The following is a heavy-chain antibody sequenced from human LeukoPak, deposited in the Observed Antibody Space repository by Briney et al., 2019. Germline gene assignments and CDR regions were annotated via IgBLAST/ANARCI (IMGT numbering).Heavy chain of an antibody. D-gene: IGHD3-22*01. CDR3: ARDHRDSSGYYDYYYFDY. J-gene: IGHJ4*02. CDR1: GGSISSYY. Sequence: SETLSLTCTVSGGSISSYYWSWIRQPAGKGLEWIGRIYTSGSTNYNPSLKSRVAMSVDTSKNQFSLKLSSVTAADTAVYYCARDHRDSSGYYDYYYFDYWGQGTLVTVSS. CDR2: IYTSGST. V-gene: IGHV4-4*07.